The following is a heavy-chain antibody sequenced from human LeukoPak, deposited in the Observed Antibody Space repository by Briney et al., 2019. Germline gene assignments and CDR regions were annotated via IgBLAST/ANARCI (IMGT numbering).Heavy chain of an antibody. CDR1: GFTFSNYG. J-gene: IGHJ4*02. CDR3: ARDSSRYSSSWDFDY. D-gene: IGHD6-13*01. Sequence: PGGSLRLSCAASGFTFSNYGMSWVRQAPGKGLEWVSAISGSGVGTYYADSVKGRFTTSRDNAKNSLYLQMNSLRAEDTAVYYCARDSSRYSSSWDFDYWGQGTLVTVSS. CDR2: ISGSGVGT. V-gene: IGHV3-23*01.